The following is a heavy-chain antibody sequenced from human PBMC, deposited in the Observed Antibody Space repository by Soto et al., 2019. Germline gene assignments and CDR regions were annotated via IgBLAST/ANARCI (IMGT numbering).Heavy chain of an antibody. CDR3: ARQITGTPPDAFDI. J-gene: IGHJ3*02. Sequence: GGSLRLSCAASGFTFSSYGMHWVRQAPGKGLEWVAVIWYDGSNKYYADSVKGRFTISRDNSKNTLYLQMNSLRAEDTAVYYCARQITGTPPDAFDIWGQGTMVTVSS. CDR1: GFTFSSYG. D-gene: IGHD1-7*01. CDR2: IWYDGSNK. V-gene: IGHV3-33*01.